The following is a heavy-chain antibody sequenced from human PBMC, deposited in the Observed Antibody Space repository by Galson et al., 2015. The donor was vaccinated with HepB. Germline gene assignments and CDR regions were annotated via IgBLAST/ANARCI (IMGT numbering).Heavy chain of an antibody. J-gene: IGHJ4*02. V-gene: IGHV1-18*01. CDR3: ARTIAVAGTFGRSDY. CDR2: ISAYNGNT. CDR1: GYTFTSYG. Sequence: SVKVSCKASGYTFTSYGISWVRQAPGQGLEWMGWISAYNGNTNYAQKLQGRVTMTTDTSTSTAYMELRSLRSDDTAVYYCARTIAVAGTFGRSDYWGQGTLVTVSS. D-gene: IGHD6-19*01.